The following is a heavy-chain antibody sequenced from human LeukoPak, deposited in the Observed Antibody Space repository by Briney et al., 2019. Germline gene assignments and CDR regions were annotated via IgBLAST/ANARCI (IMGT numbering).Heavy chain of an antibody. J-gene: IGHJ3*02. D-gene: IGHD3-3*01. Sequence: SETLSLTCAVYGESLGDYYWSWIRQPPGKGLEWIGEIHHSGGTNYNPSLKSRVTISVDTSKNHFSLRLSSVTAADTAVYYCARPRSGRAFDIWGQGTVVTVSS. CDR3: ARPRSGRAFDI. CDR2: IHHSGGT. V-gene: IGHV4-34*01. CDR1: GESLGDYY.